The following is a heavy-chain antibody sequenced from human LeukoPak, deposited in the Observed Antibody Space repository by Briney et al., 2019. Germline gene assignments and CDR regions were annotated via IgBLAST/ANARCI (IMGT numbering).Heavy chain of an antibody. J-gene: IGHJ5*02. CDR2: IYYSGST. Sequence: SETLSLTCTVSGGSISSYYWSWIRQPPGKGLEWIGYIYYSGSTNYNPFLKSRVTISVDTSKNQFSLKLSSVTAADTAVYYCARGSPPLDFWSGYWFDPWGQGTLVTVSS. CDR1: GGSISSYY. D-gene: IGHD3-3*01. CDR3: ARGSPPLDFWSGYWFDP. V-gene: IGHV4-59*08.